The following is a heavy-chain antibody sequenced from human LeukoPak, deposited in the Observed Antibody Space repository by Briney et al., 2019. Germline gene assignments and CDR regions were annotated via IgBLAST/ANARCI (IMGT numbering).Heavy chain of an antibody. D-gene: IGHD6-19*01. CDR3: ARDEIGSSGWFFWFDP. Sequence: ASVKVSCKASGYPFTNYHIYWVRQAPGQGLQWMGMINPSGGYIDYAQDFQGRVTMTRDTPTNTIYLELRSLRSDDTAVYYCARDEIGSSGWFFWFDPWGQGTLVTVSS. CDR2: INPSGGYI. J-gene: IGHJ5*02. CDR1: GYPFTNYH. V-gene: IGHV1-46*01.